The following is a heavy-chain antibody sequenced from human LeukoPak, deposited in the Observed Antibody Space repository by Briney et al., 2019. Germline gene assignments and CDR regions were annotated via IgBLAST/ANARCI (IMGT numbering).Heavy chain of an antibody. D-gene: IGHD1-1*01. J-gene: IGHJ4*02. V-gene: IGHV3-74*01. CDR2: ISNDGTGP. CDR1: GFTFSDYW. CDR3: ARDPGEDTTFDS. Sequence: PGGSLRLSCAASGFTFSDYWMHWVRQIPGKGLVWVSRISNDGTGPSYAESVEGRFTISRDNAKDTLYLQLNNLGDEDTGVYFCARDPGEDTTFDSWGQGTLVTVSA.